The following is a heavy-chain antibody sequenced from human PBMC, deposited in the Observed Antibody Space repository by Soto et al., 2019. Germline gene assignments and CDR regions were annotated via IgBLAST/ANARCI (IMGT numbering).Heavy chain of an antibody. CDR2: ISAYDGAT. V-gene: IGHV1-18*01. CDR1: GYIFTTYG. Sequence: QVQLVQSGAEVKKPGASVKVSCKASGYIFTTYGISWVRQAPGQGLEWLGWISAYDGATNYAQKFRGRVTVTTDTSTRTAYMELRSLRSDDTAVYYCARDRSGWVFEDWGQGTLVIVSS. J-gene: IGHJ1*01. CDR3: ARDRSGWVFED. D-gene: IGHD6-19*01.